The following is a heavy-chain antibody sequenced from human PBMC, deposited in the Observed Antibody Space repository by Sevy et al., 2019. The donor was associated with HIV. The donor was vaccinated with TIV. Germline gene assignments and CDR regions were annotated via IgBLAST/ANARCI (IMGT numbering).Heavy chain of an antibody. J-gene: IGHJ6*03. CDR1: GGSISSYY. D-gene: IGHD3-22*01. Sequence: SETLSLTCTVSGGSISSYYWSWIRQPPGKGLEWIGYIYYSGSTNYNPSLKSRVTISVDTSKNQFSLKLSSVTAADTAVYYCARVGRYYYDSSGYYYVLNYYYYIDVWGKGTTVTVSS. CDR3: ARVGRYYYDSSGYYYVLNYYYYIDV. V-gene: IGHV4-59*01. CDR2: IYYSGST.